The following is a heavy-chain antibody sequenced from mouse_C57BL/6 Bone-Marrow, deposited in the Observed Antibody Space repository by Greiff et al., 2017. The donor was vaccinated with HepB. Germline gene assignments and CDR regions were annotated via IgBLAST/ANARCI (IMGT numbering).Heavy chain of an antibody. CDR2: ISDGGSYT. CDR1: GFTFSSYA. CDR3: ARITTVVAPNWYFDV. J-gene: IGHJ1*02. V-gene: IGHV5-4*03. Sequence: DVKLQESGGGLVKPGGSLKLSCAASGFTFSSYALSWVRQTPKKRLEWVATISDGGSYTYYPDNVKGRFTISRDNAKNNLYLQMSHLKSEDTAMYYCARITTVVAPNWYFDVWGTGTTVTVSS. D-gene: IGHD1-1*01.